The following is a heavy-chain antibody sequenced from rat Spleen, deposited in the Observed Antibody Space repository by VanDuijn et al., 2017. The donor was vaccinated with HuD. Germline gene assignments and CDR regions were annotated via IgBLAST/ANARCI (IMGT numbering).Heavy chain of an antibody. CDR3: AREWGHNNSGYFDY. CDR2: IWTGGTT. CDR1: GFSLSSYN. V-gene: IGHV2-30*01. D-gene: IGHD1-10*01. J-gene: IGHJ2*01. Sequence: QVQLKESGPGLVQPSQTLSLTCTVSGFSLSSYNVHWVRQSIGKGLEWMGIIWTGGTTNYNSALRSRLSNTRDTSKSKVFLKMNSLQTEDMATYYCAREWGHNNSGYFDYWGQGAMVTVSS.